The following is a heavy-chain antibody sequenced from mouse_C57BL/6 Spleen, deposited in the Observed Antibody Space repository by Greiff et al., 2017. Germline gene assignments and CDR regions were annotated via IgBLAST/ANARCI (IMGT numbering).Heavy chain of an antibody. CDR3: ARRAISRYYFDY. V-gene: IGHV5-17*01. J-gene: IGHJ2*01. CDR1: GFTFSDYG. D-gene: IGHD3-1*01. Sequence: EVQGVESGGGLVKPGGSLKLSCAASGFTFSDYGMHWVRQAPEKGLEWVAYISSGSSTIYYADTVKGRFTISRDNAKKTLVMQMSSLRSEDTAMYYCARRAISRYYFDYWGQGTTLTVSS. CDR2: ISSGSSTI.